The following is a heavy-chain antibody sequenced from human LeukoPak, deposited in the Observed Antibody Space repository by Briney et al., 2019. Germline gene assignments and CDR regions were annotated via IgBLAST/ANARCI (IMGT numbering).Heavy chain of an antibody. J-gene: IGHJ4*02. V-gene: IGHV3-23*01. CDR1: GITLSNYG. CDR3: AKDRKSSGWYQEAMFDY. D-gene: IGHD6-19*01. CDR2: ISGSGGST. Sequence: GGSLRLSCAVSGITLSNYGMSWVRQAPGKGLEWVSAISGSGGSTYYADSVKGRFTISRDNSKNTLYLQMNSLRAEDTAVYYCAKDRKSSGWYQEAMFDYWGQGTLVTVSS.